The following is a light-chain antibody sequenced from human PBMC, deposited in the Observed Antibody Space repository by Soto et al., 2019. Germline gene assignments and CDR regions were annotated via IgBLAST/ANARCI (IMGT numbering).Light chain of an antibody. CDR2: EGS. Sequence: QSALTQPASVSGSPGQSITISCTGTSSDVGSYNLVSWYQQHPGKAPKLMMYEGSQRPSGVSNRFSGSKSGNTASLTISGLQAEDSADSYCCSYAGSVVFGGGTKLTVL. CDR1: SSDVGSYNL. J-gene: IGLJ2*01. CDR3: CSYAGSVV. V-gene: IGLV2-23*01.